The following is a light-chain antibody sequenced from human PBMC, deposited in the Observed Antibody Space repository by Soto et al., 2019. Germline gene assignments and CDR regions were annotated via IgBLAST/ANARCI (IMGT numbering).Light chain of an antibody. J-gene: IGKJ1*01. V-gene: IGKV3-15*01. CDR3: QQYHNLWP. Sequence: EIVMTQSPATLSVSPGERATLSCTASHYIYSNVAWFQQRPGQAPRLLIYRASTRATGTPARFTGSGSGTEFTLTITSLQSEDFALYYCQQYHNLWPFGQGTEVEI. CDR2: RAS. CDR1: HYIYSN.